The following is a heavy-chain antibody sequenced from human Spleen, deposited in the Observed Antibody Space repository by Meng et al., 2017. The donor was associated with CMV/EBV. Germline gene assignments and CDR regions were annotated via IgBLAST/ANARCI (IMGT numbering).Heavy chain of an antibody. D-gene: IGHD2-8*02. CDR2: IYSGSTGT. J-gene: IGHJ4*01. Sequence: LSCAASGFTFKRHSMSGVRQAPGKGLEWVSLIYSGSTGTFYIDSVKGRFTVSRDDSENTLYLQLDSLRADDTAVYYCARWAGPGGFDYWGQGILVTVSS. CDR3: ARWAGPGGFDY. CDR1: GFTFKRHS. V-gene: IGHV3-23*03.